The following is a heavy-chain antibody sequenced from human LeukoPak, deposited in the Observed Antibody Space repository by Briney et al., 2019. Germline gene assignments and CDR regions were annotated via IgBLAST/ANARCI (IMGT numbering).Heavy chain of an antibody. CDR1: GLTFSSYS. V-gene: IGHV3-48*01. J-gene: IGHJ4*02. D-gene: IGHD6-19*01. CDR3: ARDWSTSGWTTFDY. Sequence: GGSLRLSCAASGLTFSSYSINWVRQAPGKGLEWVSYISSSSSTIYYADSVKGRFTISRDNSKNTLYLQMNSLSAEDTAVYYCARDWSTSGWTTFDYWGQGTLVTVSS. CDR2: ISSSSSTI.